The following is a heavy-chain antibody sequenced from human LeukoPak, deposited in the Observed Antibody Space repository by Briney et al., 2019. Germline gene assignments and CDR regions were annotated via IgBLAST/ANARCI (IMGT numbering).Heavy chain of an antibody. V-gene: IGHV1-46*01. CDR1: GYTLTSYY. Sequence: ASVRVSCTASGYTLTSYYMHWVRQAPGQGLEWMGIINPSGGSTSYAQKFQGRVTMTRDTSTSTVYMELSSLRSEDTAVYYCAGGRDTAVAGPGGYFDYWAQGTLVTVSS. CDR2: INPSGGST. J-gene: IGHJ4*02. D-gene: IGHD6-19*01. CDR3: AGGRDTAVAGPGGYFDY.